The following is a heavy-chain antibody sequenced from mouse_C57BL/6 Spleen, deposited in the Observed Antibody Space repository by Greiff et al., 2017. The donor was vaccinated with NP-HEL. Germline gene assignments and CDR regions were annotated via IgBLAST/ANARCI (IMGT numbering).Heavy chain of an antibody. J-gene: IGHJ3*01. CDR1: GYSITSGYY. CDR3: ASWDYGSRAWFAC. CDR2: ISYDGSN. Sequence: VQLQQSGPGLVKPSQSLSLTCSVTGYSITSGYYWNWIRQLPGNNLEWMGYISYDGSNNYNPSLKNRFSITRDTSKNQFFLKLNSVTTEDTATYYGASWDYGSRAWFACWGQGTLVTVSA. V-gene: IGHV3-6*01. D-gene: IGHD1-1*01.